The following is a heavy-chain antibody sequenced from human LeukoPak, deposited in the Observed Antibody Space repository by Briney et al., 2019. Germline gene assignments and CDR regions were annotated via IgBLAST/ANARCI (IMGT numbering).Heavy chain of an antibody. Sequence: ASVKVSCKASGYTFTGYYMHWVRQAPGQGLEWMGWINPNSGGTNYAQKFQGRVTMTRDTSISTAYMELSSLRPEDTAVYYCARDQPQQYLPSDYWGQGTLVTVSS. D-gene: IGHD1-14*01. CDR2: INPNSGGT. V-gene: IGHV1-2*02. CDR3: ARDQPQQYLPSDY. CDR1: GYTFTGYY. J-gene: IGHJ4*02.